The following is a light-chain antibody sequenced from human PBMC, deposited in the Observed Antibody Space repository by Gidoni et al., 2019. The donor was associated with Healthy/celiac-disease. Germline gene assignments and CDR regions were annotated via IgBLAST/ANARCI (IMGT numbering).Light chain of an antibody. J-gene: IGLJ1*01. Sequence: QSALPQPASVSGSPGQSIPISCTGTSSDVGSYNLVSWYQQHPGKAPKLMIYEVSKRPSGVSNRFSGSKSGNTASLTISGLQAEDEADYYCCSYAGSSTFVYVFGTGTKVTVL. V-gene: IGLV2-23*02. CDR2: EVS. CDR3: CSYAGSSTFVYV. CDR1: SSDVGSYNL.